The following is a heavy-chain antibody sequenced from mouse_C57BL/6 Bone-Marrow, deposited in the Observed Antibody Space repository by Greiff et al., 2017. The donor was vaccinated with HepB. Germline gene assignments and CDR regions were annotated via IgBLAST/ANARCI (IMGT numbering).Heavy chain of an antibody. Sequence: VQLQQSGTVLARPGASVKMSCKTSGYTFTSYWMHWVKQRPGQGLEWIGAIYPGNSDTSYNQKFKGKAKLTAVTSASTAYMELSSLTNEDSAVYYCTRLCSSNPYWYFDVWGTGTTVTVSS. CDR3: TRLCSSNPYWYFDV. D-gene: IGHD1-1*01. CDR1: GYTFTSYW. J-gene: IGHJ1*03. V-gene: IGHV1-5*01. CDR2: IYPGNSDT.